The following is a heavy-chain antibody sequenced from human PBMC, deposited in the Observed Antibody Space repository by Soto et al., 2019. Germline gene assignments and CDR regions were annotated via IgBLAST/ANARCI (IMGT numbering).Heavy chain of an antibody. Sequence: ETLSLTCAVYGGSFSGYYWSWIRQPPGKGLEWIGEINHSGSTNYNPSLKSRVTISVDTSKNQFSLKLSSVTAADTAVYYCARVTYYYGSGSYYSYYYYYGMDVWGQGTTVTVSS. V-gene: IGHV4-34*01. CDR2: INHSGST. J-gene: IGHJ6*02. CDR3: ARVTYYYGSGSYYSYYYYYGMDV. CDR1: GGSFSGYY. D-gene: IGHD3-10*01.